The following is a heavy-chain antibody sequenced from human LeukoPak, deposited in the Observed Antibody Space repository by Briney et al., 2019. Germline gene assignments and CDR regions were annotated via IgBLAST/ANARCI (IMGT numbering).Heavy chain of an antibody. CDR1: GGSISSGGYY. CDR3: ASTYGSGSPSDY. V-gene: IGHV4-31*03. D-gene: IGHD3-10*01. J-gene: IGHJ4*02. CDR2: IYYSGST. Sequence: SETLSLTCTVSGGSISSGGYYWSWIRQHPGKGLEWIGYIYYSGSTYYNPSLKSRVTISVDTSKNQFSLKLSSVTAADTAVYYCASTYGSGSPSDYWGQGTLVTVSS.